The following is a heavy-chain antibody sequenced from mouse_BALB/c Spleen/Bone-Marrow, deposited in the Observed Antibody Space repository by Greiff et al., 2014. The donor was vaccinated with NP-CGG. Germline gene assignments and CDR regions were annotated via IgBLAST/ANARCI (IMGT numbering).Heavy chain of an antibody. CDR1: GFNIKDTY. Sequence: VQLKESGAELVKPGASVKLTCTGSGFNIKDTYMHWVKQRPEQGLEWIGRIDAANGNSKYDPKFQGKATTTADTSSNTGYLQLSSLTSEDTAVYYCARYGYWGQGTSVTVSS. J-gene: IGHJ4*01. CDR2: IDAANGNS. D-gene: IGHD1-1*02. CDR3: ARYGY. V-gene: IGHV14-3*02.